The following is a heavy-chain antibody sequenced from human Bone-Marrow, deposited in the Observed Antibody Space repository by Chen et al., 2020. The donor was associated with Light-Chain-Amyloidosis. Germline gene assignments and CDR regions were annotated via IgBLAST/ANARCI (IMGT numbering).Heavy chain of an antibody. J-gene: IGHJ4*02. Sequence: EVKXXXASVKVSCKXSGYTFSTYGMHWVRQVPGQGLEWMGWVSADSRNTNYAQEVQGRXXXXXXXXTXXXXXXXXXXXXXXTAVYYCALRYFDWSWHNYWGQGTLV. D-gene: IGHD3-9*01. V-gene: IGHV1-18*01. CDR1: GYTFSTYG. CDR3: ALRYFDWSWHNY. CDR2: VSADSRNT.